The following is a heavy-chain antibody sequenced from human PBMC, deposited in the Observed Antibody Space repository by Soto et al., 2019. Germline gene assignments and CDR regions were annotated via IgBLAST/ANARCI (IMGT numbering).Heavy chain of an antibody. Sequence: QLQLQESGPGLVKPSETLSLTCTVSGGSISSSSYYWGWIRQPPGKGLAWIGSIFYSGSTYYNPSLKSRVTISVDTSENRFSLRLSSVTAADAAVYYCASHDGATIVVEPAATEESFNYWGQRTLVIVS. V-gene: IGHV4-39*01. D-gene: IGHD2-2*01. CDR3: ASHDGATIVVEPAATEESFNY. J-gene: IGHJ4*02. CDR1: GGSISSSSYY. CDR2: IFYSGST.